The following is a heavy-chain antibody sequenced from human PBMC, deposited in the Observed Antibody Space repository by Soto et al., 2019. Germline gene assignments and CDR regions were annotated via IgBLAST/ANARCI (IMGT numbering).Heavy chain of an antibody. CDR3: ARVVPGAEAWFGP. Sequence: GASVKVSCKTSGYTFSNYGITWVRQAPGQPLEWLGWISLYSDGTNYAQKFQGRVSMTTDTSTTTAYLELRSLRSDDTAVYYCARVVPGAEAWFGPWGQGTLVTVSS. J-gene: IGHJ5*02. D-gene: IGHD2-2*01. V-gene: IGHV1-18*01. CDR1: GYTFSNYG. CDR2: ISLYSDGT.